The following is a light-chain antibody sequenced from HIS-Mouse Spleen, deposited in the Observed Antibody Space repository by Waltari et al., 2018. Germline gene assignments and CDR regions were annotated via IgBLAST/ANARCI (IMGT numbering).Light chain of an antibody. Sequence: QSALTQPASVSGSPGQSITISCTGTSSDVGGYNYVSWYQQHPGKAPKLIIYEVSNRPSRVSNRFSGSKSGNTASLTISGLQAEDEADYYCSSYTSSSTHVVFGGGTKLTVL. CDR1: SSDVGGYNY. J-gene: IGLJ2*01. CDR3: SSYTSSSTHVV. V-gene: IGLV2-14*01. CDR2: EVS.